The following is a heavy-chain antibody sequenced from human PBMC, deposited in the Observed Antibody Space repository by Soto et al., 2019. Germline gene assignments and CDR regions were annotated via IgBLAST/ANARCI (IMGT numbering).Heavy chain of an antibody. V-gene: IGHV4-30-2*01. CDR1: GGSISSGGYS. Sequence: SETLSLTCAVSGGSISSGGYSWSWIRQPPGKGLEWIGYIYHSGSTYYNPSLKSRVTISVDRSKNQFSLKLSSVTAADKAVYYCARVMVYALDPWGQGTLVTVSS. CDR2: IYHSGST. CDR3: ARVMVYALDP. J-gene: IGHJ5*02. D-gene: IGHD2-8*01.